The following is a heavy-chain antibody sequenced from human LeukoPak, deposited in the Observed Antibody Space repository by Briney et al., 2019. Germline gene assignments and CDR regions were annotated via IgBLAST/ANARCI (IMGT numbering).Heavy chain of an antibody. D-gene: IGHD2-21*02. CDR3: TKRRPSGSVTVDEY. CDR1: GFTFSSYA. V-gene: IGHV3-23*01. Sequence: PGRSLRLSCAASGFTFSSYAMHWVRQAPGKGLEWVSSISYNSANKWHADSVKGRFTISRDNSKNTLYLQMHSLRADDTALYYCTKRRPSGSVTVDEYWGQGALVTVSS. CDR2: ISYNSANK. J-gene: IGHJ4*02.